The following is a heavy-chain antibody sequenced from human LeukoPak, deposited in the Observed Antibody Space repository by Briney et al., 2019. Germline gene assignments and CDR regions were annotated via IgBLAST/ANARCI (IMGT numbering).Heavy chain of an antibody. D-gene: IGHD3-10*01. J-gene: IGHJ4*02. CDR2: IYYSGSA. V-gene: IGHV4-39*07. Sequence: SETLSLTCTVSGGSIRSSSHYWGWIRQPPGKGLEWSGNIYYSGSAYYNPFLESRVTISVDTSKNQFSLKLSSVTAADTAVYYCARIRGAGDFDFWGQGTLVTVSS. CDR1: GGSIRSSSHY. CDR3: ARIRGAGDFDF.